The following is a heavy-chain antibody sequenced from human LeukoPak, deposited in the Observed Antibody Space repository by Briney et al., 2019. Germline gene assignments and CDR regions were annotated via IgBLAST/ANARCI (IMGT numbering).Heavy chain of an antibody. Sequence: ASVKVSCKTSGYTFTNYGISWVRQAPGQGLEWMGYIHPRSGYSESAQRFQGRLSMTRDVSTDTAYMELSTLTSDDTAVYYCARVTSGMRYNWFDPWGQGTLIIVSS. D-gene: IGHD2-2*01. J-gene: IGHJ5*02. CDR1: GYTFTNYG. V-gene: IGHV1-8*02. CDR3: ARVTSGMRYNWFDP. CDR2: IHPRSGYS.